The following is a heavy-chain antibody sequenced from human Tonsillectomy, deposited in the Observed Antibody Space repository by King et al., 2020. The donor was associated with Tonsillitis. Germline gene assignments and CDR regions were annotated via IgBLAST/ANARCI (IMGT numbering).Heavy chain of an antibody. CDR3: AAGAGNGYFDY. CDR1: GFTFTSSA. V-gene: IGHV1-58*01. Sequence: QLVQSGPEVKKPGTSVKVSCKASGFTFTSSAVQWVRQARGQRLEWIGCIVVGSGNTNYAQKFQERVTITRDMSTSTAYMELSSLRSEDTAVYYCAAGAGNGYFDYWGQGTLVTVSS. CDR2: IVVGSGNT. J-gene: IGHJ4*02.